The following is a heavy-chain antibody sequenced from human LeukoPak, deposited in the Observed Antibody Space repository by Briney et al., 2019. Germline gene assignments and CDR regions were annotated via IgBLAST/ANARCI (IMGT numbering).Heavy chain of an antibody. CDR2: ISHSGSV. V-gene: IGHV4-61*01. J-gene: IGHJ4*02. CDR3: ARVKGREGSTVIIDY. Sequence: SETLSLTCTVSGGSVSSGSYYWSWIRQSPGKGLEWIGYISHSGSVNYNPSLKSRVTMSVDTSKNQFSLKLSSVTAADTAVYYCARVKGREGSTVIIDYWGQGTLVTVSS. CDR1: GGSVSSGSYY. D-gene: IGHD3-10*01.